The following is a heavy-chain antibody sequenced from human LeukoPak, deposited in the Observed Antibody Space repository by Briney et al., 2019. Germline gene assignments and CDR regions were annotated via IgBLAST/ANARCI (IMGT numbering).Heavy chain of an antibody. CDR3: ARHYYRHYDSSGYYYFDY. CDR1: GGSISSSSYY. J-gene: IGHJ4*02. D-gene: IGHD3-22*01. V-gene: IGHV4-39*01. Sequence: SETLSLTCTVSGGSISSSSYYWGWIRQPPGKGLEWIGSIYYSGSTYYNPSLKSRVTISVDTSKNQFSLKLSSVTAADTAVYYCARHYYRHYDSSGYYYFDYWGQGTLVTVSS. CDR2: IYYSGST.